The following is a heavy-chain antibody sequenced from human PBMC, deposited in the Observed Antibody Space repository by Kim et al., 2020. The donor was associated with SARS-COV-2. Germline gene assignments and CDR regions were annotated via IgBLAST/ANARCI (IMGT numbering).Heavy chain of an antibody. Sequence: ASVKVSCKVSGYTLTELSMHWVRQAPGKGLEWMGGFDPEDGETIYAQKFQGRVTMTEDRSTDTAYMELSSLRSEDTAVYYCATVSPRDYYDSSGYKNWFDPWGQGTLVTVSS. J-gene: IGHJ5*02. D-gene: IGHD3-22*01. CDR3: ATVSPRDYYDSSGYKNWFDP. CDR1: GYTLTELS. V-gene: IGHV1-24*01. CDR2: FDPEDGET.